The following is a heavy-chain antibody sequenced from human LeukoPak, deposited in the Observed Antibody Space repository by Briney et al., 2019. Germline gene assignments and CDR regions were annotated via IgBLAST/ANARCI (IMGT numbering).Heavy chain of an antibody. D-gene: IGHD3-22*01. Sequence: SETLSLTCAVSGYSISSGYYWGWIRQPPGKGLEWIGSIYHSGSTYYNPSLKSRVTISVDTSKNQFSLKLSSVTAADTAVYYCASPPSYYYASSAYYWGQGTLVTVSS. CDR2: IYHSGST. V-gene: IGHV4-38-2*01. CDR1: GYSISSGYY. CDR3: ASPPSYYYASSAYY. J-gene: IGHJ4*02.